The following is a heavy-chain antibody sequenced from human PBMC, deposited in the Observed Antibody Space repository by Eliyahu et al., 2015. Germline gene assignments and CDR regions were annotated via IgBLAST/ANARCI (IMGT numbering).Heavy chain of an antibody. Sequence: EVQLVESGGGLVKPGGSLRLSCAASXFTFXXYXXNWVRQAPGKGLEWVSSITSSSSYIYYADSVKGRFTISRDNAKNSLYLQMNSLRAEDTAVYYCARDPSGYFDYWGQGTLVTVSS. V-gene: IGHV3-21*01. J-gene: IGHJ4*02. CDR3: ARDPSGYFDY. CDR1: XFTFXXYX. CDR2: ITSSSSYI. D-gene: IGHD6-19*01.